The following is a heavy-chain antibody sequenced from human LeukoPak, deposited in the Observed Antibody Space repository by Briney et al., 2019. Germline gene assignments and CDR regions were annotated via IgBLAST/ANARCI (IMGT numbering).Heavy chain of an antibody. J-gene: IGHJ4*02. CDR2: IDQDGREK. CDR1: GFTFSIFW. Sequence: GGSLRLSCAASGFTFSIFWMSWVRQAPGKGLEWVANIDQDGREKSFVDSVKGRFSISRDNAKNTLYLQMNSLRVEDTAVYYCAKGGSGSYPTEDYWGQGTLVTVSS. D-gene: IGHD1-26*01. CDR3: AKGGSGSYPTEDY. V-gene: IGHV3-7*01.